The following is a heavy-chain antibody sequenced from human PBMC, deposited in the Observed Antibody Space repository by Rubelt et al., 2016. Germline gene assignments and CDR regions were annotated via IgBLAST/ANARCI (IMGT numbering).Heavy chain of an antibody. J-gene: IGHJ4*02. D-gene: IGHD3-22*01. CDR3: ARFAIGGHSSGYLFDY. CDR2: INPNSGGT. CDR1: GYTFTGYY. Sequence: QVQLVQSGAEVKKPGASVKVSCKASGYTFTGYYMHWVRQAPGQGLEWMGWINPNSGGTNYAQKVQGRVTMTRDTSISTAYKELSRLRSDDTAVYYCARFAIGGHSSGYLFDYWGQGTLVTVSS. V-gene: IGHV1-2*02.